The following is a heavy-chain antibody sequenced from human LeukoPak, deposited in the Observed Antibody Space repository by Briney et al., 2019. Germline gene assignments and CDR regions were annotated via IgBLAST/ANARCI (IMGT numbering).Heavy chain of an antibody. D-gene: IGHD6-19*01. CDR1: GFTFSSYA. Sequence: GRSLRLSCAASGFTFSSYAMHWVRQAPGKGLEWVAVISYDGSNKYYADSVKGRFTIYRDNSKNTLYLQMNSLRAEDTAVYYCARDQADSSGWYGFDYWGQGTLVTVSS. J-gene: IGHJ4*02. V-gene: IGHV3-30*04. CDR3: ARDQADSSGWYGFDY. CDR2: ISYDGSNK.